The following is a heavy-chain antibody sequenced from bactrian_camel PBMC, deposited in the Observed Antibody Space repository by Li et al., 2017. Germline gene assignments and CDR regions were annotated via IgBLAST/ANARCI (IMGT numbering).Heavy chain of an antibody. CDR1: GFAFSAYD. Sequence: VQLVESGGGSVQSGGSLRLSCAASGFAFSAYDMSWVRQGPGKGLERVSHINSGGGSTYYADSVKGRFTISRDNAKNTVYLQLTSLKSEDMAMYYCVPEVGRSLNYWGQGTQVTVS. J-gene: IGHJ4*01. CDR2: INSGGGST. V-gene: IGHV3S40*01. CDR3: VPEVGRSLNY. D-gene: IGHD6*01.